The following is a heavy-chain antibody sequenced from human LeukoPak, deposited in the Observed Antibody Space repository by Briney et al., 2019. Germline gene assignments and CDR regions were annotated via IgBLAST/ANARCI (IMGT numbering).Heavy chain of an antibody. V-gene: IGHV1-18*01. J-gene: IGHJ6*02. Sequence: ASVKVSCKASGYTFTSYGISWARQAPGQGLEWMGWISAYNGNTNYAQKLQGRVTMTTDTSTSIAYMELRSLRSDDTAVYYCARVLHRVVVVATTYYYYYGMDVWGQGTTVTVSS. D-gene: IGHD2-15*01. CDR2: ISAYNGNT. CDR3: ARVLHRVVVVATTYYYYYGMDV. CDR1: GYTFTSYG.